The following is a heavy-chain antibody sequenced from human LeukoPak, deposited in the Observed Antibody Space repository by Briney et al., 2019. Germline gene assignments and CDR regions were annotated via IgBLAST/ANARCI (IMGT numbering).Heavy chain of an antibody. Sequence: SETLSLTCAVSGYSISSGYYWGWIRQPPGKGLEWIGSIYHSGSTYYNPSLKSRVTISVDTSKNQFSLQLSSVTAADTAVYYCARRGLSNYGSGYWGQGTLVTVSS. CDR2: IYHSGST. V-gene: IGHV4-38-2*01. J-gene: IGHJ4*02. CDR3: ARRGLSNYGSGY. CDR1: GYSISSGYY. D-gene: IGHD4-11*01.